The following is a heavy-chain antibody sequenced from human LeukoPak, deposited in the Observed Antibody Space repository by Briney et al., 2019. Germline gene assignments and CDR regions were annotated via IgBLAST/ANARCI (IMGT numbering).Heavy chain of an antibody. D-gene: IGHD6-25*01. Sequence: PGGSLRLSCAASGFTFSSYGMHWVRQAPGKGLEWVAVISYDGSNKYYADSVKGRFTISRDNSKNTLYLQMNSLRAEDTAVYYCANDVRSVKQRLDVDYWGQGTLVTVSS. CDR2: ISYDGSNK. V-gene: IGHV3-30*18. J-gene: IGHJ4*02. CDR3: ANDVRSVKQRLDVDY. CDR1: GFTFSSYG.